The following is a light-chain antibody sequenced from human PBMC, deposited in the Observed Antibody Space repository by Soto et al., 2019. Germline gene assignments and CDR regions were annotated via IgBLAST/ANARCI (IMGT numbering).Light chain of an antibody. J-gene: IGKJ3*01. Sequence: DIVLTQSPATLSLSPGEIATLSCMASQIGGNYLAWYQQRPGQAPGLLIYAASSRATGIPDRFSGGGYGTDLTLTVSSLVADDFAVCYRQQLHNWPPRFTVGAGTKVDIK. CDR1: QIGGNY. CDR3: QQLHNWPPRFT. V-gene: IGKV3-11*01. CDR2: AAS.